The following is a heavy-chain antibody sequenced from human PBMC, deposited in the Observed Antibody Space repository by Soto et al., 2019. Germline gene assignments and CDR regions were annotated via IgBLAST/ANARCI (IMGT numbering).Heavy chain of an antibody. CDR1: GFTFDDYA. CDR2: LSWNGVTI. J-gene: IGHJ6*02. D-gene: IGHD3-22*01. Sequence: EVQLVESGGDLVQPGRSLRLSCAASGFTFDDYAMHWVRQVPGKGLQWVSGLSWNGVTIGYAASVKGRFTISRDNAKKSLYLQMNGLRPDDTALYSCAASRAYDSSDYSGFHYGMDVWGLGTTVADSS. V-gene: IGHV3-9*01. CDR3: AASRAYDSSDYSGFHYGMDV.